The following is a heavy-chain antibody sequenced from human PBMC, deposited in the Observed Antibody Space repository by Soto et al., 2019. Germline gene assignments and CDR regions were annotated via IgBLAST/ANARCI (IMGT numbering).Heavy chain of an antibody. V-gene: IGHV3-30*03. CDR3: ASPPPEYYDILTGQTPEYNYYFDY. Sequence: QVQLVESGGGVVQPGRSLRLSCAASGFTFSSYGMHWVRQAPGKGLEWVAVISYDGSNKYYADSVKGRFTISRDNSKNTLYLQMNSLRAEDTAVYYCASPPPEYYDILTGQTPEYNYYFDYWGQGTLVTVSS. J-gene: IGHJ4*02. CDR1: GFTFSSYG. D-gene: IGHD3-9*01. CDR2: ISYDGSNK.